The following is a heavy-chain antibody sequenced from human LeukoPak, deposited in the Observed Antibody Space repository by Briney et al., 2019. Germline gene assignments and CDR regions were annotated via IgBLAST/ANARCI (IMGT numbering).Heavy chain of an antibody. CDR3: ARVGVRYSSSATFDY. D-gene: IGHD6-6*01. CDR1: GFTFSSYS. CDR2: ISSSSSYM. V-gene: IGHV3-21*01. Sequence: GRSLRLSCAASGFTFSSYSMNWVRQAPGKGLEWVSSISSSSSYMYYADSVKGRFTISRDNAKNSLYLQMNSLRAEDTAVYYCARVGVRYSSSATFDYWGQGTLVTVSS. J-gene: IGHJ4*02.